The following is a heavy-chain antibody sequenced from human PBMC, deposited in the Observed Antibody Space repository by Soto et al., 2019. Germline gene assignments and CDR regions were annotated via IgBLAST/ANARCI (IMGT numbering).Heavy chain of an antibody. CDR2: IYYSGST. CDR1: GGSISSSSYY. V-gene: IGHV4-39*01. CDR3: ARHSYNWNYRGGFDI. D-gene: IGHD1-7*01. Sequence: SETLSLTCTVSGGSISSSSYYWGWIRQPPGKGLEWIGSIYYSGSTYYNPSLKSRVTISVDTSKNQFSLKLSSVTAADTAVYYCARHSYNWNYRGGFDIWGQGTMVTVSS. J-gene: IGHJ3*02.